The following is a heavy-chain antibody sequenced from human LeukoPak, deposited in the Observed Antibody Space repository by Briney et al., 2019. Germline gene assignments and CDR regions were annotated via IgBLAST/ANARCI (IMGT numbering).Heavy chain of an antibody. J-gene: IGHJ2*01. V-gene: IGHV4-59*01. D-gene: IGHD3-16*01. CDR2: IYSSGTT. CDR3: ARDRWTFGTSSIWYFDL. Sequence: PSETLSLTCTVSGGSINNYYWSWIRQPPGKGLEWIGFIYSSGTTSYNPSLKSRVTISVDTSKNQFSLKLASVTAADAAVYYCARDRWTFGTSSIWYFDLWGRGTLITVSS. CDR1: GGSINNYY.